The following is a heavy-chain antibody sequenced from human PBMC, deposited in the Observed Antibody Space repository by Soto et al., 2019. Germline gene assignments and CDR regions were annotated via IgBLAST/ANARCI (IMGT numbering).Heavy chain of an antibody. D-gene: IGHD2-21*02. J-gene: IGHJ4*02. CDR3: ARDADFRDRVSHFDY. Sequence: ASVKVSCKASGYTFTSYGISWVRQAPGQGLEWMGWISAYNGNTNYAQKLQGRVTMTTDTSTSTAYMELRSLRSDDTAVYYCARDADFRDRVSHFDYWGQGNLVTVS. V-gene: IGHV1-18*01. CDR1: GYTFTSYG. CDR2: ISAYNGNT.